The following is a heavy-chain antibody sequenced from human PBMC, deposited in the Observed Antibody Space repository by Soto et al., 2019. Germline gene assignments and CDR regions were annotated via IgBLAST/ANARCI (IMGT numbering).Heavy chain of an antibody. D-gene: IGHD2-2*01. CDR3: ARGVLGYCSSTSCFHFDY. CDR1: GGTFSSYT. J-gene: IGHJ4*02. CDR2: IIPILGIA. V-gene: IGHV1-69*02. Sequence: QVQLVQSGAEVKKPGSSVKVSCKASGGTFSSYTISWVRQAPGQGLEWMGRIIPILGIANYAQKCQGRVTITAEKSTSTAYRELSSMISEDTAVYYWARGVLGYCSSTSCFHFDYWGQGTLVTVSS.